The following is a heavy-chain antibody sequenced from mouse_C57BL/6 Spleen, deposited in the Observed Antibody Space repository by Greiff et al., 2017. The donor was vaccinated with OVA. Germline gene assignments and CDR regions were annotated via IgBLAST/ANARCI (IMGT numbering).Heavy chain of an antibody. CDR1: GFSLTSYG. CDR2: IWSGGST. V-gene: IGHV2-2*01. Sequence: VKVEESGPGLVQPSQSLSITCTVSGFSLTSYGVHWVRQSPGKGLEWLGVIWSGGSTDYNAAFISRLSISKDNSKSQVFFKMNSLQADDTAIYYCASYMIRGAMDYWGQGTSVTVSS. J-gene: IGHJ4*01. CDR3: ASYMIRGAMDY. D-gene: IGHD2-4*01.